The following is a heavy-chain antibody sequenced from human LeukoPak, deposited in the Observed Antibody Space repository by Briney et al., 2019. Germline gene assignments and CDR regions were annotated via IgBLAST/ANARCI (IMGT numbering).Heavy chain of an antibody. J-gene: IGHJ4*02. CDR2: ISISGTP. CDR1: GDSISSGDYY. CDR3: ARGPY. V-gene: IGHV4-61*02. Sequence: PSETLSLTCTVSGDSISSGDYYWNWIRQPAGKRLEWIGRISISGTPNYNPSFRGRLTISIDTSKNQFSLNLRSVTAAETGIYYCARGPYWGQGTLVTVSS.